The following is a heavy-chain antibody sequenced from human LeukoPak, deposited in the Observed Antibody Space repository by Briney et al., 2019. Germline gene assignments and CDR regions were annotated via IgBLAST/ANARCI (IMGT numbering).Heavy chain of an antibody. CDR3: ARDGSGTWLDP. V-gene: IGHV1-18*01. CDR2: INAFNGDM. CDR1: GYSFINYG. Sequence: ASVKVSCKGSGYSFINYGISWVRQAPGQGLEWMGWINAFNGDMNHAQKFQRRVTMTIDTSTSTAYMELRSLTADDTAVYYCARDGSGTWLDPWGQGTLVTVSS. J-gene: IGHJ5*02. D-gene: IGHD3-10*01.